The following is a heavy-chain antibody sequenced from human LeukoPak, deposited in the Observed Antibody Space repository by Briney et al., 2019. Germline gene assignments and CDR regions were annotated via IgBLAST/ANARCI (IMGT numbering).Heavy chain of an antibody. CDR1: GFTFTDYY. J-gene: IGHJ4*02. D-gene: IGHD6-19*01. V-gene: IGHV1-2*02. CDR2: ISSNSGDT. CDR3: ARAAGAFRSGLN. Sequence: ASVKVSCESSGFTFTDYYFHWVRQAPGRGLEWMGWISSNSGDTKYAQNFQGRVTFTRDTSISTAYMEVSSLASDDTTVYFCARAAGAFRSGLNWGQGTLVTVSS.